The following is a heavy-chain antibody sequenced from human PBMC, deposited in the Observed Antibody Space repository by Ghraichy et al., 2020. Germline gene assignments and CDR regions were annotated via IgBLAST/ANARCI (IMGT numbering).Heavy chain of an antibody. V-gene: IGHV3-21*01. CDR2: ISSSSSYI. Sequence: TCAASGFTFSSYSMNWVRQAPGKELEWVSSISSSSSYIYYADSVRGRFTISRDNAKNSLYLQMKSLRAEDTAVYSCAKEEGDYDILTGYGSSIYWYFDLWGLGTLVTVSS. J-gene: IGHJ2*01. CDR3: AKEEGDYDILTGYGSSIYWYFDL. CDR1: GFTFSSYS. D-gene: IGHD3-9*01.